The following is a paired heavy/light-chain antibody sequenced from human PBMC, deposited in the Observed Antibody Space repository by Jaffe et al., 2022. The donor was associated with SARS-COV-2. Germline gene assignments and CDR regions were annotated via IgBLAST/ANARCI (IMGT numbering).Heavy chain of an antibody. D-gene: IGHD6-25*01. CDR1: GASIRSHY. V-gene: IGHV4-59*11. CDR3: ARARSSGYYVFDP. CDR2: LYNTGGT. Sequence: QVQLQESGPGLVKASETLYLTCSVSGASIRSHYWRWIRRSPGKGLEWIGDLYNTGGTNYNPSLKGRVSISGDTSKNQFSLRLSSVTVADSAVYYCARARSSGYYVFDPWGQGTLVTVSS. J-gene: IGHJ5*02.
Light chain of an antibody. V-gene: IGKV3-20*01. CDR1: QSLNRVY. CDR2: GAS. CDR3: QQYDSSPVT. J-gene: IGKJ4*01. Sequence: EIVLTQSPGTLSLSPGERATLSCRASQSLNRVYLAWYQHTPDQAPRLLIYGASIRATGIPDRFTGSGSGTDFTLTISRLEPEDFAVYYCQQYDSSPVTFGGGTKVEMK.